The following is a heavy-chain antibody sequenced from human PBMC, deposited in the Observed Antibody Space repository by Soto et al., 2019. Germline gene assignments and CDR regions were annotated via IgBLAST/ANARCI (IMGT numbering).Heavy chain of an antibody. CDR2: IKQDGSEK. V-gene: IGHV3-7*01. D-gene: IGHD3-3*01. J-gene: IGHJ4*02. CDR3: ARDFWSGYSAHFDD. Sequence: PGGSLRLSCAASGFTFSSYWMSWVRQAPGKGLEWVANIKQDGSEKYYVDSVKGRFTISRDNTKNSLYLQMNSLRAEDTAVYYSARDFWSGYSAHFDDWGQGTLVTVSS. CDR1: GFTFSSYW.